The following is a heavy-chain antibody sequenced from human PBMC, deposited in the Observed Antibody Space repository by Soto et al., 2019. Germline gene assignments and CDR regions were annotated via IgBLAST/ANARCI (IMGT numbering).Heavy chain of an antibody. D-gene: IGHD3-16*01. CDR2: IYYSGST. Sequence: LSLTCTVSGGSVSSVSYYWSWIRQPPGKGLEWIGYIYYSGSTNYNPSLKSRVTMSVDTSENQFSLKLSSVTAADTAVYYCARHGGYYFDYWGQGTLVTVSS. V-gene: IGHV4-61*01. CDR1: GGSVSSVSYY. J-gene: IGHJ4*02. CDR3: ARHGGYYFDY.